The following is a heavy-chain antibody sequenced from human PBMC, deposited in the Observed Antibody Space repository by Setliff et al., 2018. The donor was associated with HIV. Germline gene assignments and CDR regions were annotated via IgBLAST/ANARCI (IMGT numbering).Heavy chain of an antibody. D-gene: IGHD6-13*01. CDR2: IYHSGNT. CDR3: ARDPGITAAGTEYFDS. CDR1: GDSISSDFY. V-gene: IGHV4-38-2*02. Sequence: PSVTLSLTCTVSGDSISSDFYWGWIRQPPGKGLEWITSIYHSGNTYYMPSLQSRVTISVDMSKNQFSLKLNSVTAADTAVNYCARDPGITAAGTEYFDSWGQGILVTVSS. J-gene: IGHJ4*02.